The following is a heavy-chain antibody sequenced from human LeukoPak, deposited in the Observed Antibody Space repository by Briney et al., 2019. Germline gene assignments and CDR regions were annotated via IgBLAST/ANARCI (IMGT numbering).Heavy chain of an antibody. D-gene: IGHD2-21*02. V-gene: IGHV3-13*01. CDR2: IGTAGDT. CDR1: GFTFSSYD. Sequence: PGGSLRLSCAASGFTFSSYDMHWVRQATGKGLEWVSAIGTAGDTYYPGSVKGRFTISRENAKNSLYLQMNSLRAGDTAVYYCARVTARGDAFDIWGQGTMVTVSS. CDR3: ARVTARGDAFDI. J-gene: IGHJ3*02.